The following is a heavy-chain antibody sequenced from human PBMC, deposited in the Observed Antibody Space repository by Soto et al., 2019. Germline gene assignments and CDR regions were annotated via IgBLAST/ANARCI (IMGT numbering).Heavy chain of an antibody. Sequence: QVQLQESGPGLVKPSGTLSPTCAVSSGSISSSNWWSWVRQPPGKGLEWIGEIYHSGSTNYNPSLKSRVTISVDKSKNQFSLKLSSVTAADTAVYYCAREIYGYCSGGSCPPGYWGQGTLVTVSS. D-gene: IGHD2-15*01. J-gene: IGHJ4*02. CDR2: IYHSGST. V-gene: IGHV4-4*02. CDR3: AREIYGYCSGGSCPPGY. CDR1: SGSISSSNW.